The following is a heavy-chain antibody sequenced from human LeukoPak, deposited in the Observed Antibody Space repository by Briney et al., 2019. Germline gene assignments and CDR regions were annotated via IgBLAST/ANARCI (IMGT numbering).Heavy chain of an antibody. D-gene: IGHD2/OR15-2a*01. V-gene: IGHV3-30-3*01. J-gene: IGHJ4*02. CDR1: GFTFSSYA. Sequence: GGSLRLSCAASGFTFSSYAMHWVRQAPGKGLEWVAVISYDGSNKYYADSVKGRFTISKDNAKNTVYLQMNSLRAEDTAVYYCVSFYETYWGRGTLVTVSS. CDR2: ISYDGSNK. CDR3: VSFYETY.